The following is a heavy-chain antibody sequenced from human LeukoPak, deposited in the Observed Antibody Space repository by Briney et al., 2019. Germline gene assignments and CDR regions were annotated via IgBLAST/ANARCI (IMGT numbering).Heavy chain of an antibody. Sequence: GGSLRLSCAASGFTFSSYWMSWVRQAPGKGLEWVANIKQDGSEKYYVDSVKGRFTISRDNAKNSLYLQMNSLRAEDTAVYYCAREDHYDSSGQGYWGQGTLVTVSS. CDR1: GFTFSSYW. CDR3: AREDHYDSSGQGY. CDR2: IKQDGSEK. V-gene: IGHV3-7*01. D-gene: IGHD3-22*01. J-gene: IGHJ4*02.